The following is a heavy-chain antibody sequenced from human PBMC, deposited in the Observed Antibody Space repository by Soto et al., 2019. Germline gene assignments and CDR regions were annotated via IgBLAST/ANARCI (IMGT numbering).Heavy chain of an antibody. CDR3: ARQVYTVVSPIDC. J-gene: IGHJ4*02. D-gene: IGHD2-15*01. Sequence: EEQLVESGGGLVQPGGSLRLSCAASGFTFSNFPMTWVRQAPGKGLEWVSDISGASNYIYHADSVKGRFTISRDNSKNSMSLQMNSLRDEDTAVYYCARQVYTVVSPIDCWGQGTLVAVSS. V-gene: IGHV3-48*02. CDR1: GFTFSNFP. CDR2: ISGASNYI.